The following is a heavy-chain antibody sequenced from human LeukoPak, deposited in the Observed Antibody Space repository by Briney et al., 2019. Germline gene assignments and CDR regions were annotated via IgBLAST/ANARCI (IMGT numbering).Heavy chain of an antibody. J-gene: IGHJ4*02. D-gene: IGHD3-16*01. CDR2: INHSGST. CDR1: GGSFSGYY. V-gene: IGHV4-34*01. Sequence: SETLSLTCAVYGGSFSGYYWSWIRQPPGKGLEWIGEINHSGSTNYNPSLKSRVTISVDTSKNQFSLRLSSVTAADTAAYYCARDLFRGSTDYWGQGTLVTVSS. CDR3: ARDLFRGSTDY.